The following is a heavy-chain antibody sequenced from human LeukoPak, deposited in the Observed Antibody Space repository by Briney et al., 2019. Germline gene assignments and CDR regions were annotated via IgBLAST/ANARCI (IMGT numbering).Heavy chain of an antibody. J-gene: IGHJ6*02. V-gene: IGHV5-51*01. Sequence: GESLKISCKGSGYGFTSYWIGWVRQMPGKGLEWMGIIYPGDSDTRYSPSFQGQVTISADKSISTAYPQWSSLKASDTAMYYCARRDGYCSSTSCYADYYYGMDVWGQGTTVTVSS. CDR3: ARRDGYCSSTSCYADYYYGMDV. D-gene: IGHD2-2*01. CDR2: IYPGDSDT. CDR1: GYGFTSYW.